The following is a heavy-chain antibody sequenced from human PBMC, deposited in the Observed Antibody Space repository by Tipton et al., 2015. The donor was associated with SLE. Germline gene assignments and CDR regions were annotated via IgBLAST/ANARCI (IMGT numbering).Heavy chain of an antibody. Sequence: TLSLTCTVSGGSISSSSYYWGWIRQPPGKGLEWIGSIYYSGSTYYNPSLKSRVTISVDTSKNQFSLKLSSVTAADTAVYYCARGYSSGWYGEGYFDYWGQGTLVTVSS. CDR2: IYYSGST. V-gene: IGHV4-39*07. J-gene: IGHJ4*02. CDR3: ARGYSSGWYGEGYFDY. CDR1: GGSISSSSYY. D-gene: IGHD6-19*01.